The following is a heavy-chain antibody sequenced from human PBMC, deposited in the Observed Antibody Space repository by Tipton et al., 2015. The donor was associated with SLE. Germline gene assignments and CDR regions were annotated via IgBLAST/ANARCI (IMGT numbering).Heavy chain of an antibody. CDR3: ARQGLPHIAAPSTRYYYGMDV. CDR2: IYYTGRT. D-gene: IGHD6-13*01. V-gene: IGHV4-59*08. J-gene: IGHJ6*02. CDR1: GGSFSNYY. Sequence: TLSLTCTVSGGSFSNYYWNWIRQPPGKGLEWIGNIYYTGRTDYNPSLKSRVTISEDVSKNQLSLNLTSVTAADTAVYYCARQGLPHIAAPSTRYYYGMDVWGHGTTVTVSS.